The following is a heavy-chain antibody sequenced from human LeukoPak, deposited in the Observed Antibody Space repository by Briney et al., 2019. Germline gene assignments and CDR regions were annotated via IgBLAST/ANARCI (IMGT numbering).Heavy chain of an antibody. CDR1: GDSLSSGDYY. V-gene: IGHV4-31*03. CDR2: IYYSGST. CDR3: ATDSDYYGSGSSGYFDY. J-gene: IGHJ4*02. D-gene: IGHD3-10*01. Sequence: SQTLSLTCTVSGDSLSSGDYYWSWIRRPPGKGLEWVGYIYYSGSTYYNPSLKSRVTLSVYTSKNQFSLKLSSVTAADTAVYYCATDSDYYGSGSSGYFDYWGQGTLVTVSS.